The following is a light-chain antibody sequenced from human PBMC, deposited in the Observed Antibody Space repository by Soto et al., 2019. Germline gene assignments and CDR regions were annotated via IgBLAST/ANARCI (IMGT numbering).Light chain of an antibody. J-gene: IGKJ1*01. CDR1: LSVSSSF. Sequence: EIVLTQSPGTLSLSPGERATLSCRASLSVSSSFLAWYQQKPGQAPRLLIYGASNRATGIPDRFSGSGSGTDFTLTISRLEPEDFATYYCLQHNSYPPTFGQGTKVEIK. V-gene: IGKV3-20*01. CDR2: GAS. CDR3: LQHNSYPPT.